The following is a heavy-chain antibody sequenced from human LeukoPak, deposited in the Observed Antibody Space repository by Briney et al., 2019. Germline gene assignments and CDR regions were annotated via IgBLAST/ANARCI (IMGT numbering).Heavy chain of an antibody. V-gene: IGHV1-69*06. CDR2: IIPIFGTA. CDR1: GGTFSSYA. CDR3: APVKYCSSTSCYPLGVY. Sequence: SVKVSCKASGGTFSSYAISWVRQAPGQGLEWMGGIIPIFGTANYAQKFQGRVTITADKSTSTAYMELSSLRSEDTAVYYCAPVKYCSSTSCYPLGVYWGQGTLVTVSS. D-gene: IGHD2-2*01. J-gene: IGHJ4*02.